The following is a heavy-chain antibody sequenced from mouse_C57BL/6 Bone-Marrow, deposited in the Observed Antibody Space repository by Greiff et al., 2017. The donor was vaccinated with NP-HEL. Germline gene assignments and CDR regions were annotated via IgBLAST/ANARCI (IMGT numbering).Heavy chain of an antibody. V-gene: IGHV1-53*01. Sequence: VQLKQPGTELVKPGASVKLSCKASGYTFPSYWMHWVKQRPGQGLVWIGNLNPSYGGNNYTEQFKSKATLTGDKSSSTAYIQLSSLTSEDSAVYYCAGGDVELAYWGQGTLVTVSA. J-gene: IGHJ3*01. CDR1: GYTFPSYW. CDR3: AGGDVELAY. CDR2: LNPSYGGN.